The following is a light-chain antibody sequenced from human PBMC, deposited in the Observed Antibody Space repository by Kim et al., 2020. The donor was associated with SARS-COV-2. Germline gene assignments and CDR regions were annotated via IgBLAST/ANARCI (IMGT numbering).Light chain of an antibody. CDR2: FNT. Sequence: QRVTISCTGSSSNIGTTYGVHWYQQLPGTAPKLLIYFNTDRPSGVPDRFSGSKSGTPASLAITGLQSEDEADYYCQSYDNSLSGVVFGGGTQLTVL. J-gene: IGLJ2*01. V-gene: IGLV1-40*01. CDR1: SSNIGTTYG. CDR3: QSYDNSLSGVV.